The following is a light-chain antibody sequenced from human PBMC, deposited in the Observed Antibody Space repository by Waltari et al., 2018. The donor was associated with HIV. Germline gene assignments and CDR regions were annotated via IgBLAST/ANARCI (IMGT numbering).Light chain of an antibody. CDR2: GNT. CDR1: SPNIGAGYD. Sequence: QSVLTQPPSVSGAPGQRVTISCTGRSPNIGAGYDVHWYQQLPGTAPKLLIYGNTNRPSGVPDRFSGSKSGTSASLAITGLQAEDEADYYCQSLRVFGGGTKLTVL. CDR3: QSLRV. J-gene: IGLJ2*01. V-gene: IGLV1-40*01.